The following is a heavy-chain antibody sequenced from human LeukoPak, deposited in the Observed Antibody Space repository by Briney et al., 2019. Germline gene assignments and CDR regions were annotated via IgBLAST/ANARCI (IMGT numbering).Heavy chain of an antibody. CDR1: GGSINSRSYY. CDR3: ERESKWPSYSGTYCFYYMDV. D-gene: IGHD1-26*01. J-gene: IGHJ6*03. CDR2: IYYSVY. Sequence: SETLSLTCTVSGGSINSRSYYWGWIRQSPGQGLEWLGSIYYSVYYCNPTIKSRVTISVDTSKNQFSLNLSSVTTANTAVYYCERESKWPSYSGTYCFYYMDVWGQGNTVTVSS. V-gene: IGHV4-39*02.